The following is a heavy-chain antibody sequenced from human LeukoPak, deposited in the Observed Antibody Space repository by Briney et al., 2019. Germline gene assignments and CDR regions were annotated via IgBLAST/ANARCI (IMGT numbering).Heavy chain of an antibody. D-gene: IGHD3-16*01. Sequence: GGSLRLSCAASGFTFSSYWMHWVRQAPGKGLMWVSRINSDGSTTSYADSVKGRFTIFRDNAKNTLYLQMNSLRVEDTAVYYCTRINYGWGQGTLVTVSS. J-gene: IGHJ4*02. CDR3: TRINYG. V-gene: IGHV3-74*01. CDR2: INSDGSTT. CDR1: GFTFSSYW.